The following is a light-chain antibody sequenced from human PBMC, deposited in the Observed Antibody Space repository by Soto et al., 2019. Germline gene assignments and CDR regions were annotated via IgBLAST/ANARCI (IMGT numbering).Light chain of an antibody. CDR1: QDINTY. V-gene: IGKV1-9*01. J-gene: IGKJ2*03. CDR2: PAS. Sequence: DIQLTQSPSFLSASVVDRVTVSCRASQDINTYLAWFQQKPGKVPQLLVYPASTLQDGVPSRFSGRGSGTEFTLTINNLQPEDFATYYCQHLRAYPFSFGQGTKLDVK. CDR3: QHLRAYPFS.